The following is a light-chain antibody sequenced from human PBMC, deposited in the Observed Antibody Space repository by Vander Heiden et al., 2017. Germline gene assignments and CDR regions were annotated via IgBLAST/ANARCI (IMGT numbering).Light chain of an antibody. Sequence: SYVLTQPPSVSVAPGKTARITCGGNNIENKSVHWYQQKPGQAPVLVVYDDSDRPSGIPGRFSGSNSGNTATLTISRVEAGDSSSDHYVFGTGTKVTVL. J-gene: IGLJ1*01. V-gene: IGLV3-21*03. CDR1: NIENKS. CDR3: V. CDR2: DDS.